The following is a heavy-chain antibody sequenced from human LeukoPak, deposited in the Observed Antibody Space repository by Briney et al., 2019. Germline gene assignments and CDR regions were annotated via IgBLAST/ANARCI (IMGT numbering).Heavy chain of an antibody. CDR2: ISSSSSYI. Sequence: GGSLRLSCAASGFTFSSYSMNWVRQAPGKGLEWVSSISSSSSYIYYADSVKGRFTISRDNAKNSLYLQMNSLRAEDTAVYYCARFRGMATISDYWGQGTLVTVSP. J-gene: IGHJ4*02. V-gene: IGHV3-21*01. CDR1: GFTFSSYS. D-gene: IGHD5-24*01. CDR3: ARFRGMATISDY.